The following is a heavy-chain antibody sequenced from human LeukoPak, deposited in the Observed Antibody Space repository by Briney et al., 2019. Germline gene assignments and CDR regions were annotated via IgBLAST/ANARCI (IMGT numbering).Heavy chain of an antibody. D-gene: IGHD3-9*01. V-gene: IGHV1-18*01. Sequence: ASVKVSCKASGYTFTCYGISWVRQAPGQGLEWTGWISTYNGDTDYAQKLQGRVTMTADTSTSTAYMEMRSLRSDDTAVYYCARDPGQYYDILTGYYTPYYFDYWGQGTLVTVSS. CDR1: GYTFTCYG. CDR3: ARDPGQYYDILTGYYTPYYFDY. J-gene: IGHJ4*02. CDR2: ISTYNGDT.